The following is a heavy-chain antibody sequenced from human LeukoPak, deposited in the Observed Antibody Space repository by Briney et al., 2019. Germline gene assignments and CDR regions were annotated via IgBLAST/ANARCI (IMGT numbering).Heavy chain of an antibody. D-gene: IGHD4-23*01. CDR2: ISSSGSTI. CDR3: ARAMATVDYFDY. V-gene: IGHV3-11*04. Sequence: GGSLRLSCAASGFTFSDYYMSWIRQAPGKGLEWVSYISSSGSTIYYADSVKGRFTISRDNAKNSLYLLMNSLRAEDTAVYYCARAMATVDYFDYWGQGTLVTVSS. CDR1: GFTFSDYY. J-gene: IGHJ4*02.